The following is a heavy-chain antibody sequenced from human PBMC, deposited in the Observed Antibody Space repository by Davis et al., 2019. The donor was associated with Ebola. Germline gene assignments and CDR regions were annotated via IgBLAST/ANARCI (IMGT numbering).Heavy chain of an antibody. J-gene: IGHJ5*02. D-gene: IGHD6-13*01. CDR1: GDSVSSHSAA. CDR2: TYYRSKWYN. Sequence: SQTLSLTCAISGDSVSSHSAAWNWIRQSPSRGLEWLGRTYYRSKWYNDYAVSVKSRITINPDTSKNQFSLQLNSVTPEDTAVYYCARRGTSSWYAGWFDPWGQGTLVTVSS. CDR3: ARRGTSSWYAGWFDP. V-gene: IGHV6-1*01.